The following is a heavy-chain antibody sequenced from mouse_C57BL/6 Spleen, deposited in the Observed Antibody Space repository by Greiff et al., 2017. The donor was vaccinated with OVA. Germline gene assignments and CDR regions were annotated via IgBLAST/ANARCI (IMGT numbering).Heavy chain of an antibody. D-gene: IGHD2-5*01. CDR3: GREVTTNAMDY. CDR2: ISAGGSYT. J-gene: IGHJ4*01. CDR1: GFTFSSYA. V-gene: IGHV5-4*01. Sequence: EVQLEESGAGLVKPGGSLKLSCAASGFTFSSYAMSWVRQTPEKGLEWVATISAGGSYTYYPDNVKGRFTISRDNAKNNLYLQMSHLKSEDTTMDYCGREVTTNAMDYWGQGTSVTVSS.